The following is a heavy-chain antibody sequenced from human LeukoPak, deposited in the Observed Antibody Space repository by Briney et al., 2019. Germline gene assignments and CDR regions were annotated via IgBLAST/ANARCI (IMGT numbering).Heavy chain of an antibody. D-gene: IGHD6-19*01. J-gene: IGHJ4*02. Sequence: PGGSLRLSCAASGFTVSRNYMSWVRQAPGKGLEWVSVIYSADSAYYADSVRGRFTISRDKSKNTLYQQMNSLRAEDTAVYYCAKGLAVAGHFDYWGQGTLVTVSS. V-gene: IGHV3-53*01. CDR2: IYSADSA. CDR1: GFTVSRNY. CDR3: AKGLAVAGHFDY.